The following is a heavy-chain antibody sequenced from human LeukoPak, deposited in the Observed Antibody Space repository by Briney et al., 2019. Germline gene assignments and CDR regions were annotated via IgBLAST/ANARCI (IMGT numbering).Heavy chain of an antibody. CDR2: ISSSGAYI. J-gene: IGHJ4*02. CDR3: AKGGLMTTVTTDFDY. Sequence: GGSLRLSCAASGFTFSSYSMNWVRQAPGKGLEWVSSISSSGAYIFYADSVKGRFTISRDNSKNTLYLQMNSLRAEDTAVYYCAKGGLMTTVTTDFDYWGQGTLVTVSS. CDR1: GFTFSSYS. D-gene: IGHD4-17*01. V-gene: IGHV3-21*04.